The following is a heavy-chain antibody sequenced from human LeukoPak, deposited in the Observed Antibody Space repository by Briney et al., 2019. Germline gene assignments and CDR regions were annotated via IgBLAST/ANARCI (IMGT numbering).Heavy chain of an antibody. CDR1: GGTFSYYA. CDR3: ARGRWDYTVTTLYYFDS. CDR2: IIPLFGTA. V-gene: IGHV1-69*01. Sequence: SVKVSCKASGGTFSYYAISWVRQAPGQGLEWMGGIIPLFGTANYAQKFQGRVTITADESTSTAYMALSSLRSDDTAMYYCARGRWDYTVTTLYYFDSWGQGTLVTVSS. J-gene: IGHJ4*02. D-gene: IGHD4-11*01.